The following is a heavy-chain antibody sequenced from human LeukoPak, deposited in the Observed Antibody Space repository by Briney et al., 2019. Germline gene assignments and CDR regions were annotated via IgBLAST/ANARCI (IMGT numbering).Heavy chain of an antibody. J-gene: IGHJ5*02. CDR1: GGSISSGGYY. CDR3: ARGFYGGKGWFDP. CDR2: IYYSGST. V-gene: IGHV4-31*03. Sequence: PSEALSLTCTVSGGSISSGGYYWSWIRQHPGKGLEWIGYIYYSGSTYYNPSPKSRVTISVDTSKNQFSLKLSSVTAADTAVYYCARGFYGGKGWFDPWGQGTLVTVTS. D-gene: IGHD4-23*01.